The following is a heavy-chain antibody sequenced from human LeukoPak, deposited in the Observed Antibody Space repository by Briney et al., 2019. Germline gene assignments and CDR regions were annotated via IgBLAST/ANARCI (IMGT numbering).Heavy chain of an antibody. D-gene: IGHD3-16*01. J-gene: IGHJ3*02. V-gene: IGHV4-59*10. Sequence: PSETLSLTCAVYGGSFSGYYWSWIRQPPGKGLEWIGRIYTSGSTNYNPSLKSRVTMSVDTSKNQFSLKLSSVTAADTAVYYCASDPLGDAFDIWGQGTMVTVSS. CDR3: ASDPLGDAFDI. CDR2: IYTSGST. CDR1: GGSFSGYY.